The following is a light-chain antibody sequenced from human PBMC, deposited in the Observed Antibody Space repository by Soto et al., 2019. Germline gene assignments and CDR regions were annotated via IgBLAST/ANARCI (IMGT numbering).Light chain of an antibody. CDR3: QTCGSSAYT. CDR2: GTS. CDR1: PTIRSGY. Sequence: EIVLTQSPGTLSLSPGETATLSCMASPTIRSGYLAWYQQKPGQAPRILIYGTSSTATGIPHWFSGSGSGTDLPLTISRLETEDFAVYYCQTCGSSAYTFGQGTKLEIK. V-gene: IGKV3-20*01. J-gene: IGKJ2*01.